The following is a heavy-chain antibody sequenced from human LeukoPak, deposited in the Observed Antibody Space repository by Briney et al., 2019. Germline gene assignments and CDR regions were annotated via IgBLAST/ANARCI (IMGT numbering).Heavy chain of an antibody. J-gene: IGHJ4*02. CDR1: GFTFSSYA. CDR3: ARGDSGDFDY. CDR2: ISYDGSNK. D-gene: IGHD1-26*01. V-gene: IGHV3-30-3*01. Sequence: GGSLRLSCAASGFTFSSYAMHWVRQAPGKGLEWVAVISYDGSNKYYADSVKGRFTIFRDNSKNTLYLQMNSLRAEDTAVYYCARGDSGDFDYWGQGTLVTVSS.